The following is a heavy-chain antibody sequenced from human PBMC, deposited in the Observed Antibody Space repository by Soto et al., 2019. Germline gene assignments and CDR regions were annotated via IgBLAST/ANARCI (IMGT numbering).Heavy chain of an antibody. Sequence: EVQLVESGGGLIQPGGSLRLSCAVSGFTVSNNYMSWVRQAPGKGLEGVSVIYSGGYTAYGDSVKGRFTISRDNSKNTIYPQKNTPGPAAPAVFYWATQPGGGGYWGQGTLVTVSS. CDR1: GFTVSNNY. CDR3: ATQPGGGGY. CDR2: IYSGGYT. D-gene: IGHD3-10*01. J-gene: IGHJ4*02. V-gene: IGHV3-53*01.